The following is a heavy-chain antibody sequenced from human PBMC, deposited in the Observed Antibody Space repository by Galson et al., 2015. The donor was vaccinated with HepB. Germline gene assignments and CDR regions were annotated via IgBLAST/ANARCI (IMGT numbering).Heavy chain of an antibody. CDR2: ISAYNGNT. CDR1: GYTFTSYG. CDR3: ARDIVVVVNGYYGMDV. Sequence: QSGAEVTKPGASVKVSCKASGYTFTSYGISWVRQAPGQGLEWMGWISAYNGNTNYAQKLQGRVTMTTDTSTSTAYMELRSLRSDDTAVYYCARDIVVVVNGYYGMDVWGQGTTVTVSS. D-gene: IGHD2-15*01. J-gene: IGHJ6*02. V-gene: IGHV1-18*04.